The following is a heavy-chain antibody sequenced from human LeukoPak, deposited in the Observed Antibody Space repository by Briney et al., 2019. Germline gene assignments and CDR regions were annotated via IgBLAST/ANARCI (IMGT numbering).Heavy chain of an antibody. CDR2: ISSSGSYM. CDR3: ARGRIFGVVTPFDY. CDR1: AFRFSSSS. D-gene: IGHD3-3*01. Sequence: VVSLRLSCTASAFRFSSSSMNWVRQAPGKVLECVSSISSSGSYMYYGASLKGRVTIARDNAKNSLYLRMNSLRAEDMAIYYCARGRIFGVVTPFDYWGQGTLVTVSS. J-gene: IGHJ4*02. V-gene: IGHV3-21*01.